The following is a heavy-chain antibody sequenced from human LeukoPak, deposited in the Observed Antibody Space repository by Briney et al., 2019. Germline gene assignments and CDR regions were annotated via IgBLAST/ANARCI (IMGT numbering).Heavy chain of an antibody. J-gene: IGHJ5*02. CDR1: GYTFTSYY. V-gene: IGHV1-46*01. CDR2: INPSGGST. D-gene: IGHD6-19*01. Sequence: ASAKVSCKASGYTFTSYYMHWVRQAPGQGLEWMGLINPSGGSTSYAQKFQGRVTMTRDTSTSTVYMELSSLRSEDTAVYYCARDRDSRGWTNWFDPWGQGTLVTVSS. CDR3: ARDRDSRGWTNWFDP.